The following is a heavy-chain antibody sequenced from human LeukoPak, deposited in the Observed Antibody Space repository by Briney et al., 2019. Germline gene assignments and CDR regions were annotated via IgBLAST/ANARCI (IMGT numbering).Heavy chain of an antibody. V-gene: IGHV4-61*01. D-gene: IGHD6-13*01. CDR1: GYSISSGYY. CDR3: AGATIGPAGFSFDY. J-gene: IGHJ4*02. Sequence: PSETLSLTCTVSGYSISSGYYWGWIRQPPGKGLEWIGYINYSGGTNYNPSLNSRVTISVDTSKNQFSLKLSSVTAADTALYYCAGATIGPAGFSFDYWGQGTLVIVSS. CDR2: INYSGGT.